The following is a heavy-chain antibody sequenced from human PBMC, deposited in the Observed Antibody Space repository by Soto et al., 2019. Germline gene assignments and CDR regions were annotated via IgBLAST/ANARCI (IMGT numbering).Heavy chain of an antibody. Sequence: SETLSLTCTVSGGSISSGDYYWSWIRQPPGKGLEWIGYIYYSGSTYYNPSLKSRVTISVDTSKNQFSLKLSSVTAADTAVYYCARMSEYSGSDTSAWGQGTLVTVSS. CDR3: ARMSEYSGSDTSA. CDR1: GGSISSGDYY. CDR2: IYYSGST. J-gene: IGHJ1*01. V-gene: IGHV4-30-4*01. D-gene: IGHD1-26*01.